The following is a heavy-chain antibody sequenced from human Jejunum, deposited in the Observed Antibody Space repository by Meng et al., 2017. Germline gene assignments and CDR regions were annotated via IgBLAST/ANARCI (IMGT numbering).Heavy chain of an antibody. CDR2: IFHTGST. J-gene: IGHJ4*02. D-gene: IGHD5-24*01. Sequence: VRLKEPGPGLVKPPGTLSLTCVFSGPSVNNPNWYSWVRQSTEKGLEWIGEIFHTGSTNYNPSLKSRVTISIDKSKTLLSLNLRSVTAADTAVYYCAKAAAYNLDYWGQGTLVTVSS. CDR1: GPSVNNPNW. V-gene: IGHV4-4*03. CDR3: AKAAAYNLDY.